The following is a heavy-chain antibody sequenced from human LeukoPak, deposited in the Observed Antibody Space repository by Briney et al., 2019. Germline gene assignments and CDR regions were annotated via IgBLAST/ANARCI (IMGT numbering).Heavy chain of an antibody. D-gene: IGHD4-17*01. CDR3: ATRLYGDYDGY. V-gene: IGHV3-21*01. J-gene: IGHJ4*02. CDR1: GFNFRSFI. Sequence: GGSLRLSCAASGFNFRSFIMNWVRQAPGKGLEWVSSISSSSSYIYYADSVKGRFTISRDNAKNSLYLQMNSLRAEDTAVYYCATRLYGDYDGYWGQGTLVTVSS. CDR2: ISSSSSYI.